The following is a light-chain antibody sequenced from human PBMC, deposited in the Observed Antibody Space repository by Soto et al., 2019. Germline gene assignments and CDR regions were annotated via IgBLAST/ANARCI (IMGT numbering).Light chain of an antibody. J-gene: IGKJ1*01. CDR3: QQHGTSPPSWT. V-gene: IGKV3-20*01. Sequence: ETVLTQSPGTLSLSPGERATLFCRASQSITSNHLAWYQQKPGQAPRLLIYGASSRATGIPDRFSGSGYGTDFTLTISRLEPEDFAVYYCQQHGTSPPSWTFGQGTKVEIK. CDR2: GAS. CDR1: QSITSNH.